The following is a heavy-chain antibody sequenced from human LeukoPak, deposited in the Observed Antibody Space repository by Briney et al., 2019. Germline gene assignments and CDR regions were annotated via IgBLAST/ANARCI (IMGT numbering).Heavy chain of an antibody. CDR1: GGSFSGYY. Sequence: SETLSLTCAVYGGSFSGYYWSWIRQPPGKGLEWIGEINHSGSTNYNPSLKSRVTISVGTSKNQFSLKLSSVTAADTAVYYCARGRDSSGYGPFDYWGQGTLVTVSS. CDR3: ARGRDSSGYGPFDY. D-gene: IGHD3-22*01. J-gene: IGHJ4*02. CDR2: INHSGST. V-gene: IGHV4-34*01.